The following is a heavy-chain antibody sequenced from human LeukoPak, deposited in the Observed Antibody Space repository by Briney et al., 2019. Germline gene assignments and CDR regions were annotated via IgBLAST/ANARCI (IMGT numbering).Heavy chain of an antibody. D-gene: IGHD3-3*01. CDR2: ISSSSSYI. J-gene: IGHJ6*03. V-gene: IGHV3-21*01. Sequence: GGSLRLSCAASGFTFSSYSMNWVRQAPGKGLEWVSSISSSSSYIYYADSVKGRFTISRDNAKNSLYLQMNSLRAEDTAVYYCARVDWSRNGYYDFWSGTENCYMDVWGKGTTVTVSS. CDR1: GFTFSSYS. CDR3: ARVDWSRNGYYDFWSGTENCYMDV.